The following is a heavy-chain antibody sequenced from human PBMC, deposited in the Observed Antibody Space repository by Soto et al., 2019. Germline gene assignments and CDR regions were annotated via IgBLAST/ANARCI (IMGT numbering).Heavy chain of an antibody. J-gene: IGHJ5*02. CDR1: GGSISSSNYY. Sequence: QLQLQESGPGLVKPSETLSLTCTVSGGSISSSNYYWGWIRQPPGKGLEWIGSNYYSGSTYYNPSLKSRVTISVDTSKNQFSLKLSSVTAADTAVYYCATQEVGGSYVYTFDPWGQGTLVTVSS. V-gene: IGHV4-39*01. CDR3: ATQEVGGSYVYTFDP. D-gene: IGHD1-26*01. CDR2: NYYSGST.